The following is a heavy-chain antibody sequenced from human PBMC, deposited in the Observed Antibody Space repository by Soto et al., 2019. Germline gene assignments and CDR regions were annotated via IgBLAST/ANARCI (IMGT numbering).Heavy chain of an antibody. CDR3: ARDSSPPSDSSGWYWFDS. D-gene: IGHD6-19*01. CDR1: GYTFTRSA. V-gene: IGHV1-3*01. J-gene: IGHJ5*01. Sequence: ASVKVSCKASGYTFTRSAMHWVRQAPGQRLEWMGWIDAGNGNTKYSQNFQGRVTITRDTSATTGYLELTSLRSEDTAVYYCARDSSPPSDSSGWYWFDSWGQGTLVTVSS. CDR2: IDAGNGNT.